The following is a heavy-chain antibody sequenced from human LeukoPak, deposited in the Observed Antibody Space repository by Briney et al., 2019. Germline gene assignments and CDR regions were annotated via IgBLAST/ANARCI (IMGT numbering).Heavy chain of an antibody. J-gene: IGHJ3*02. CDR1: GDSLTIDDSF. V-gene: IGHV4-31*03. CDR3: ARDGYINDAFDI. CDR2: IHYRGTT. Sequence: PSETLSLTCTVSGDSLTIDDSFWSWIRQFPGQGLEWIGYIHYRGTTNYNPSLKSRLSMSIDMSKDQFSLNLTSVTAADTAIYYCARDGYINDAFDIWGQGIVVTVSS. D-gene: IGHD1-1*01.